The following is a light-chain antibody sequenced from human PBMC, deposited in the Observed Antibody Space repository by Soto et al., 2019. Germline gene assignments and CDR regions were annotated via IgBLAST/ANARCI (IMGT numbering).Light chain of an antibody. V-gene: IGKV3-20*01. Sequence: EIVLTQSPGTLSLSPGERATLSCRASQSVSSSYLAWYQQKPGQAPRLLIYGESIRATGIPDRFSGSGSGTDFTLTISRLEPEDFAVYYCQQYGNSPYTFGQGTKLEIK. J-gene: IGKJ2*01. CDR3: QQYGNSPYT. CDR1: QSVSSSY. CDR2: GES.